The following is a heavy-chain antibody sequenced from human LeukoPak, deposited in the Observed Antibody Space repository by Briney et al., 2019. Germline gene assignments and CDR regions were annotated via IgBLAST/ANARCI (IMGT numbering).Heavy chain of an antibody. Sequence: GGSLRLSCAASGFTFSSHWMHWVRQAPGKGLVWVSRINSDGSGTIYADSVKGRFTISRDNAKNTLDLQMNSLRAKDTAVYYCARWEKSWINGFDLWGQGTLVTVSS. V-gene: IGHV3-74*01. CDR2: INSDGSGT. CDR3: ARWEKSWINGFDL. D-gene: IGHD2-8*01. J-gene: IGHJ4*02. CDR1: GFTFSSHW.